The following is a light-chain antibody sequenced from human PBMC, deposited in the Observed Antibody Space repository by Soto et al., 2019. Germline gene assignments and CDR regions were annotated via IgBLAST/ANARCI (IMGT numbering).Light chain of an antibody. CDR2: QTS. CDR1: QSVSSSY. Sequence: ELVLTQSPGTLSLSPGERATLSCRASQSVSSSYLAWYQQKPGQAPRLLIYQTSIRATGIPARFSGSGSGTEFTITISSLQSEDCEVYYGQQYINWPLTFGGGTKVDIK. J-gene: IGKJ4*01. V-gene: IGKV3-15*01. CDR3: QQYINWPLT.